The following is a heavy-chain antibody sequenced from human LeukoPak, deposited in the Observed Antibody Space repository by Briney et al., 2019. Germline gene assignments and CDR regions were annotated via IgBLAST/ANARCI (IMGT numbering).Heavy chain of an antibody. D-gene: IGHD2-21*01. Sequence: SETLSLTCTVSGGSISSYYWSWIRQPAGKGLEWIGRIYTSGSTNYNPSLKSRVTMSVDTSKNQLSLKLSSVTAADTAVYYCASPKIAMSEYFQHWGQGTLVIVSS. CDR2: IYTSGST. J-gene: IGHJ1*01. V-gene: IGHV4-4*07. CDR1: GGSISSYY. CDR3: ASPKIAMSEYFQH.